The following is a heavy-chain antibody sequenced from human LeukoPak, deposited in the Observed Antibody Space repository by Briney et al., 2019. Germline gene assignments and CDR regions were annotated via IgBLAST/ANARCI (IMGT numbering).Heavy chain of an antibody. CDR1: GGFISSYY. CDR3: ARGEQWLALLGAAFDI. J-gene: IGHJ3*02. V-gene: IGHV4-59*12. CDR2: IYYSGST. D-gene: IGHD6-19*01. Sequence: SETLSLTCTVSGGFISSYYWSWIRQPPGKGLEWIGYIYYSGSTNYNPSLKSRVTISVDTSKNQFSLKLSSVTAADTAVYYCARGEQWLALLGAAFDIWGQGTMVTVSS.